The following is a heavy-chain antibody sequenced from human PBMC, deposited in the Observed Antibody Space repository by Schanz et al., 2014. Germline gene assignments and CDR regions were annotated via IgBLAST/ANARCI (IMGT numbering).Heavy chain of an antibody. CDR1: GFSFSTYA. Sequence: EVQLLESGGGLVQPGGSLRLSCAASGFSFSTYAMSWARQTPGKGLEWVSSITTGGNTYYRDSVKGRFIVSRDNSKNTLYLEMNRLRVDDTAVYYCARQPGRMTVSGVVSNWFDPWGQGTLVTVSS. CDR3: ARQPGRMTVSGVVSNWFDP. CDR2: ITTGGNT. D-gene: IGHD3-3*01. J-gene: IGHJ5*02. V-gene: IGHV3-23*01.